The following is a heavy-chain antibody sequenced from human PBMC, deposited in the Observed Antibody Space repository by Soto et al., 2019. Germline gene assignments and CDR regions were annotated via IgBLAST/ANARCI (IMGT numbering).Heavy chain of an antibody. J-gene: IGHJ6*02. CDR2: IYPGDSDT. CDR1: GYSFTSYW. CDR3: ASQSVAIKGVGYYYYCLDV. D-gene: IGHD6-19*01. V-gene: IGHV5-51*01. Sequence: GESLKISCKGSGYSFTSYWIGWVRQMPGKGLEWMGIIYPGDSDTRYSPSFQGQVTISADKSISTAYLQWSSLKASDTAMYYCASQSVAIKGVGYYYYCLDVWGQGTTVTVSS.